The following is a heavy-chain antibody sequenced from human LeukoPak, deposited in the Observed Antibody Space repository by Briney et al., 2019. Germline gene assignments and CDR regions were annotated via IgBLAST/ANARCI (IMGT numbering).Heavy chain of an antibody. CDR2: TTHSGST. J-gene: IGHJ4*02. CDR1: IDSFSGYY. V-gene: IGHV4-34*01. CDR3: ARARGDLSLDY. Sequence: SETLSLTCAVYIDSFSGYYWTWIRQPPGKGLEWIGETTHSGSTNYNPSLKSRVTISVDTSKNQFSLKLSSLIAADTAVYYCARARGDLSLDYWGRGTPVTVSS. D-gene: IGHD2-21*02.